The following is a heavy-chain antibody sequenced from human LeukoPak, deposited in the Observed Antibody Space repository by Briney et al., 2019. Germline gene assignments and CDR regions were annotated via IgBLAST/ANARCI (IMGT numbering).Heavy chain of an antibody. CDR2: INPNSGGA. CDR3: ARVAPIVVVPAAIHPPLDP. D-gene: IGHD2-2*02. V-gene: IGHV1-2*04. Sequence: ASVKVSCKASGYTFTGYYMHWVRQAPGQGLEWMGWINPNSGGANYAQKFQGWVTMTRDTSISTDYMELSRLRSNDTAVYYCARVAPIVVVPAAIHPPLDPWGQGTLVTVSS. J-gene: IGHJ5*02. CDR1: GYTFTGYY.